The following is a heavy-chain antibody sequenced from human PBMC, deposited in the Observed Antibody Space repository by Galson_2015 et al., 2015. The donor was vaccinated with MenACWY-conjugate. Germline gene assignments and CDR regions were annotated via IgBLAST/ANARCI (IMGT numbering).Heavy chain of an antibody. D-gene: IGHD2-2*01. CDR3: ARGDCSSTSCTLDGDY. CDR1: GFTFSSYA. J-gene: IGHJ4*02. V-gene: IGHV3-64*01. CDR2: ISSNGGST. Sequence: SLRLSCAASGFTFSSYAMHWVRQAPGKGLEYVSAISSNGGSTYYANSVKGRFTISRDNSKNTLYLQMGSLRAEDMAVYYCARGDCSSTSCTLDGDYWGQGTLVTVSS.